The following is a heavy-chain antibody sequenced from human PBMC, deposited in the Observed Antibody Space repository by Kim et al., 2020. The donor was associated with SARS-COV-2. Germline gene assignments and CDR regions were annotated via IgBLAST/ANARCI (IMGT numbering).Heavy chain of an antibody. D-gene: IGHD3-3*01. CDR1: GGSVSSGSYY. V-gene: IGHV4-61*01. J-gene: IGHJ6*02. CDR3: ARVWSGYYRRGFGELFSYNYYYYGMDV. CDR2: IYYSGST. Sequence: SETLSLTCTVSGGSVSSGSYYWSWIRQPPGKGLEWIGYIYYSGSTNYNPSLKSRVTISVDTSKTQFSLKLSSVTAADTAVYYCARVWSGYYRRGFGELFSYNYYYYGMDVWGQGTTVTVSS.